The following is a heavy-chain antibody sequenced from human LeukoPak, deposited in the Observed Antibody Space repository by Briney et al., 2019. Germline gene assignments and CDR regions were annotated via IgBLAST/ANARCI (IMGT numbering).Heavy chain of an antibody. D-gene: IGHD3-10*01. CDR2: INQSGST. CDR3: TRGRWLAY. J-gene: IGHJ4*02. V-gene: IGHV4-34*01. Sequence: SETLSLTCAVYGGSFSGYYWNWIRQPPGKGPEWIGEINQSGSTDYNPSLKSRVTISVDTSKNQFSLKLSSVTAADTAVYYCTRGRWLAYWGQGTLVTVSS. CDR1: GGSFSGYY.